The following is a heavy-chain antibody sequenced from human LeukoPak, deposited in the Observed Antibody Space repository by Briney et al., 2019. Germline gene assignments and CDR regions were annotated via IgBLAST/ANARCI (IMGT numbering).Heavy chain of an antibody. V-gene: IGHV1-8*03. Sequence: ASVKVSCKASGYTFTSYDINWVRQATGQGLEWMGWMNPNSGNTGYAQKFQGRVTITRNTSISTAYMELSSLRSEDTAVYYCAREYSSSSEAFDYWGQGTLVTVSS. CDR2: MNPNSGNT. D-gene: IGHD6-6*01. CDR1: GYTFTSYD. CDR3: AREYSSSSEAFDY. J-gene: IGHJ4*02.